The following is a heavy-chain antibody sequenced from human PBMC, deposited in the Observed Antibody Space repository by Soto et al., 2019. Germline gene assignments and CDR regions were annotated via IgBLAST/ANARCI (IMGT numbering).Heavy chain of an antibody. CDR1: GFTFTRYS. CDR3: ARESEDLTPHHDY. J-gene: IGHJ4*02. CDR2: ISSTTNYI. V-gene: IGHV3-21*01. Sequence: SLRLSCAASGFTFTRYSMNWVRQAPGKGLEWVSSISSTTNYIYYADSMKGRFTVSRDNAKNSVYLEMNSLRAEDTAVYYCARESEDLTPHHDYWGQGTLVTVSP.